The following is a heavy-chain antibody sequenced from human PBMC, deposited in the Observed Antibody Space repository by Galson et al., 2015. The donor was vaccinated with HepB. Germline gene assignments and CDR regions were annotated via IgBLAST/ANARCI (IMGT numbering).Heavy chain of an antibody. CDR1: GGIFISYA. J-gene: IGHJ5*02. D-gene: IGHD5-18*01. CDR2: IDTIFGTA. Sequence: SVKVSCKASGGIFISYAINWVRQAPGQGLEWMGGIDTIFGTAYYAQKFQGRLTITADESTSTSYMELSSLRSEQTAVYFCTRRYSYAKPQGFDPWGQGTMVTVSS. V-gene: IGHV1-69*13. CDR3: TRRYSYAKPQGFDP.